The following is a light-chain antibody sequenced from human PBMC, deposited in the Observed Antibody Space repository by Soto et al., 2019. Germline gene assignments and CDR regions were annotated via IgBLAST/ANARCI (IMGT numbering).Light chain of an antibody. J-gene: IGKJ2*01. CDR2: GAT. CDR3: QQGHNWPLT. Sequence: EIVMTQSPATLSLSPGERAALSCRASQSINSELAWYQQKPGQPPRLLIYGATTRATGVPARFTGSESGSEFTLTISGLQSEDFAVYDCQQGHNWPLTVGQGTRLEI. CDR1: QSINSE. V-gene: IGKV3-15*01.